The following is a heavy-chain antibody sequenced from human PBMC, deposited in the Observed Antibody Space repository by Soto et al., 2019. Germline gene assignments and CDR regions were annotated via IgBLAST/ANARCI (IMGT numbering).Heavy chain of an antibody. D-gene: IGHD6-19*01. CDR1: GFTFSSYS. CDR3: ARDIIYEGPSGWYYY. Sequence: PGGSLRLSCAASGFTFSSYSMNWVRQAPGKGLEWVSSISSSSSYIYYADSVKGRFTISRDNAKNSLYLQMNSLRAEDTAVYYCARDIIYEGPSGWYYYWGQGTLVTVSS. CDR2: ISSSSSYI. V-gene: IGHV3-21*01. J-gene: IGHJ4*02.